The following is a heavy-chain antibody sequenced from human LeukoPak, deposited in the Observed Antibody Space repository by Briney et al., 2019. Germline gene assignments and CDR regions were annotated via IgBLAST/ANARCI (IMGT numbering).Heavy chain of an antibody. Sequence: GGSLRLSCAASGFMFSSQAISWVRQAPGKGLEWVSSISGSGIKTDYADSVKGRFTISRDNSKNTVYLEIKSLRVEDTAVYYCAKEFKNYNILFLDYWGQGIRVTVSS. V-gene: IGHV3-23*01. CDR3: AKEFKNYNILFLDY. CDR1: GFMFSSQA. D-gene: IGHD3-9*01. CDR2: ISGSGIKT. J-gene: IGHJ4*02.